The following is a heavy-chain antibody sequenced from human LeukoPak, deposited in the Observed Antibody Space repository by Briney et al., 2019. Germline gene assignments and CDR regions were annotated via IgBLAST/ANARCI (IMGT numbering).Heavy chain of an antibody. CDR2: ISSSGSTI. V-gene: IGHV3-48*03. D-gene: IGHD3-22*01. CDR3: ARIDRAYYHDSSGYYFDY. J-gene: IGHJ4*02. CDR1: GFTLSSYA. Sequence: GGSLRLSCAASGFTLSSYAMNWVRQAPGKGLEWVSYISSSGSTIYYADSVKGRFTISRDNAKNSLYLQMNSLRAEDTAVYYCARIDRAYYHDSSGYYFDYWGQGTLVTVSS.